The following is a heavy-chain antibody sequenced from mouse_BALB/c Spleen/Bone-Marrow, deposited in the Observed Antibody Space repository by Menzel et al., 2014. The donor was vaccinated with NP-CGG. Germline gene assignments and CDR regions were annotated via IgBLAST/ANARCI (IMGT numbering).Heavy chain of an antibody. D-gene: IGHD4-1*01. J-gene: IGHJ2*01. CDR3: FAWEDY. V-gene: IGHV14-3*02. CDR1: GFNIKDTY. CDR2: IDPAYGNT. Sequence: VQLQQSGAELVKPGASVKLSCTASGFNIKDTYMYWVKQRPDQGLEWIGRIDPAYGNTKYNPKFQGKTTISSDPSSNIAVLQLIILTSGDTAVYYCFAWEDYWGQGTTLPVSS.